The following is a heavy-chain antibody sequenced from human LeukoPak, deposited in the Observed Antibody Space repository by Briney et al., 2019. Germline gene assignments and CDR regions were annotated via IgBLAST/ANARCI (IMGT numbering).Heavy chain of an antibody. J-gene: IGHJ4*02. CDR1: GYTFTSYY. V-gene: IGHV1-46*01. Sequence: ASVKVSCKASGYTFTSYYMHWVRQAPGQGLEWMGMINPSDGSTTYAQGFQDRVTMTRDMATTTVYMELSSLRSEDTAVYYCARDPLDSSGYFVPFDYWGQGTLVTVSS. CDR3: ARDPLDSSGYFVPFDY. CDR2: INPSDGST. D-gene: IGHD3-22*01.